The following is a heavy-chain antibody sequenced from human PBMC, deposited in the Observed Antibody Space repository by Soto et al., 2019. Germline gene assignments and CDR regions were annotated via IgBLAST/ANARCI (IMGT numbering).Heavy chain of an antibody. J-gene: IGHJ2*01. V-gene: IGHV4-31*03. CDR2: IYYSGST. CDR3: ARDAYGDYGSPGWYFDL. CDR1: GGSISSGGYY. D-gene: IGHD4-17*01. Sequence: QVQLQESGPGLVKPSQTLSLTCTVSGGSISSGGYYWSWIRQHPGKGLEWIGYIYYSGSTYYNPSLKSRLTISVDTSKNQFSLKLSSVTAADTAVYYCARDAYGDYGSPGWYFDLWGRGTLVTVSS.